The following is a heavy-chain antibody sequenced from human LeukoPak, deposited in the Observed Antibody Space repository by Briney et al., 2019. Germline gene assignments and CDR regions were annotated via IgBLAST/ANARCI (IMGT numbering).Heavy chain of an antibody. J-gene: IGHJ6*03. CDR1: GGSISIYY. CDR2: IFTSGIT. Sequence: SETPSLTCTVSGGSISIYYWNWIRQPAGKGLEWIGRIFTSGITNYNPSLKSRVTMSVDTSKNQFSLNLSSVIAADTAIYYCARETSGTYYNPLGYMDAWGKGTTVTVSS. V-gene: IGHV4-4*07. D-gene: IGHD3-10*01. CDR3: ARETSGTYYNPLGYMDA.